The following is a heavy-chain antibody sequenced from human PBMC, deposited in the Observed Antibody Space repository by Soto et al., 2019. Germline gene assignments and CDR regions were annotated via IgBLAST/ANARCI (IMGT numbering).Heavy chain of an antibody. CDR3: ATYAKLRLSAWSTSYPFAMHV. J-gene: IGHJ6*01. CDR2: IKSKADGGTT. D-gene: IGHD3-3*01. V-gene: IGHV3-15*01. Sequence: EWVGRIKSKADGGTTDYAAPVKGRFTISRDDSKNTLYLQMNSLKTEDTAEYYCATYAKLRLSAWSTSYPFAMHVWGQGT.